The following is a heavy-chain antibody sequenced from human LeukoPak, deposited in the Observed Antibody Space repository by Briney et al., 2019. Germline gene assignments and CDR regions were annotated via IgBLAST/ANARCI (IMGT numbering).Heavy chain of an antibody. CDR3: ARAESMALYFLY. V-gene: IGHV1-18*01. CDR1: GYTFTDFG. J-gene: IGHJ1*01. Sequence: EASVKVSCKASGYTFTDFGFIWVRQAPGQGLEWMGWVSTYNGDTDYAKKFQDRVTMTTESSTQTTFTELRNLRSDDTAVYYCARAESMALYFLYWGQGTLVSVSS. CDR2: VSTYNGDT. D-gene: IGHD1-14*01.